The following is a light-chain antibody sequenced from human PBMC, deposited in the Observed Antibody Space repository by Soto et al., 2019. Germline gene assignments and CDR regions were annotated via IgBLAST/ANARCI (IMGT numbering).Light chain of an antibody. CDR2: DAA. Sequence: ELVMTQSPATLSVSPGERATLSCRASQSVRTYLSYVAWYQQRPGQAPRLLIYDAANRATGIPARFSGSGSVTDFTLTISSLEPEDFAVYYCQQRSNWATFGPGTKVDIK. CDR1: QSVRTY. J-gene: IGKJ3*01. CDR3: QQRSNWAT. V-gene: IGKV3-11*01.